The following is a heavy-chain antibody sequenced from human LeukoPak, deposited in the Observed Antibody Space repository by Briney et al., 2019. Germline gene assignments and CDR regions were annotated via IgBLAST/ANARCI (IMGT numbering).Heavy chain of an antibody. CDR1: GFTFSNYP. CDR3: ARDRAITSADYYFDF. D-gene: IGHD6-13*01. V-gene: IGHV3-30*09. J-gene: IGHJ4*02. CDR2: ISFDGRDT. Sequence: PGGSLRLSCAASGFTFSNYPMHWVRQSPDKGLEWVAVISFDGRDTHYADSVRGRFAISRDNSKNTPYLQMNSVRVEDPAIYYCARDRAITSADYYFDFWGQGTLVTVSS.